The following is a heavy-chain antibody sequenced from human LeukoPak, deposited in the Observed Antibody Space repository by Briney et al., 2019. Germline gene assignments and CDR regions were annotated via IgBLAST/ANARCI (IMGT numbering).Heavy chain of an antibody. V-gene: IGHV4-39*01. J-gene: IGHJ4*02. CDR2: IHYSGST. Sequence: SETLSLTCTVSGGSITSASHYWAWIRQPPGKGLEWIGSIHYSGSTYYSPSLKSRLTISGDTSKSQFSLKLTFVTAADTAVYYCTRHHDYGDKIDYWGQGTLVTVSS. CDR3: TRHHDYGDKIDY. CDR1: GGSITSASHY. D-gene: IGHD4-23*01.